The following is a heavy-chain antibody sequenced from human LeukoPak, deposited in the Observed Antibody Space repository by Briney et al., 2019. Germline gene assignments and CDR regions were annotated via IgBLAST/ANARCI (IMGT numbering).Heavy chain of an antibody. CDR2: IWYDGSNK. J-gene: IGHJ4*02. CDR3: ATDRNSGKYYDY. D-gene: IGHD1-26*01. V-gene: IGHV3-33*01. CDR1: GYTFTSYY. Sequence: SCKASGYTFTSYYLHWVRQAPGKGLEWVAVIWYDGSNKYYADSVKGRFTISRDNSKDTLYLQTNSLRAEDTAVYYCATDRNSGKYYDYWGQGTLVSVSS.